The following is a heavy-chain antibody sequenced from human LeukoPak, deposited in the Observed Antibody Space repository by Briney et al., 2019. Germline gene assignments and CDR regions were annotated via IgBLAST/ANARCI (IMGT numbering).Heavy chain of an antibody. J-gene: IGHJ4*02. CDR1: GFTFNSYS. V-gene: IGHV3-21*01. CDR3: ARDSLFYYFDY. Sequence: GGSLRLSCAASGFTFNSYSMNWIRKAPGKGLELVSSITSSSRYIKYSDSVKGRFTISRDNARSSLYLQMNSLRAEDTAVYYCARDSLFYYFDYWGQGTLVTVSS. CDR2: ITSSSRYI.